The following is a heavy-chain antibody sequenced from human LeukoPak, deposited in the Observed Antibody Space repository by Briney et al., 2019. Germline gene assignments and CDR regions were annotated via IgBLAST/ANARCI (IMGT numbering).Heavy chain of an antibody. CDR2: ISAYNGNT. J-gene: IGHJ2*01. D-gene: IGHD2-2*01. CDR1: GYTFTSYG. CDR3: VRVLYCTSTSCYQYWYYDL. V-gene: IGHV1-18*01. Sequence: ASVKVSCKASGYTFTSYGISWVRQAPGQGLEWMGWISAYNGNTNYAQKLQGRVTMTTDTSTSTAYMELSSLRSEDSAVYYCVRVLYCTSTSCYQYWYYDLWGRGTLVTVSS.